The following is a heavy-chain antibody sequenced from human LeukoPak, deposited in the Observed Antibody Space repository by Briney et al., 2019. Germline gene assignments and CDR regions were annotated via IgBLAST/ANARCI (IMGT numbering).Heavy chain of an antibody. CDR2: ISAYNGNT. J-gene: IGHJ5*02. V-gene: IGHV1-18*01. CDR3: AGSLGYCSSTSCYASEWFDP. CDR1: GYTFTIYG. Sequence: ASVTVSCKASGYTFTIYGISWVRQAPGQGLEWMGWISAYNGNTNYAQKLQGRVTMTTDTSTSTAYMELRSLRSDDTAVYYCAGSLGYCSSTSCYASEWFDPWGQGTLVTVSS. D-gene: IGHD2-2*01.